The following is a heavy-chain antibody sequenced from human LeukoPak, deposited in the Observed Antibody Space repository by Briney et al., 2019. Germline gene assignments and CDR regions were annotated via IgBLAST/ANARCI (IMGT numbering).Heavy chain of an antibody. CDR1: GFTFSSYG. CDR3: ARDYYDFWSGYYPHYYYGMDV. V-gene: IGHV3-33*01. CDR2: IWYDGSNK. Sequence: PGGSLRLSCAASGFTFSSYGMHWVRQAPGKGLEWVAVIWYDGSNKYYADSVKGRFTISRDNSKNTLYLQMNSLRAEDTAVYNCARDYYDFWSGYYPHYYYGMDVWGQGTTVTVSS. D-gene: IGHD3-3*01. J-gene: IGHJ6*02.